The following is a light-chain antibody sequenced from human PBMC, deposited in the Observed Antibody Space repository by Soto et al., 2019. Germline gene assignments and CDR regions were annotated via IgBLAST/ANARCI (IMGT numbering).Light chain of an antibody. CDR3: SSYSVSTAYL. V-gene: IGLV2-14*01. Sequence: QSVLTQPASVSGSPGQSITISCTGTSSDVGGYHYVSWYQLLPGKAPKLILFEVSIRPSGVSSRFSGSKPGNTASLTISGLQAEDEADYFCSSYSVSTAYLFGTGTKVTVL. CDR1: SSDVGGYHY. J-gene: IGLJ1*01. CDR2: EVS.